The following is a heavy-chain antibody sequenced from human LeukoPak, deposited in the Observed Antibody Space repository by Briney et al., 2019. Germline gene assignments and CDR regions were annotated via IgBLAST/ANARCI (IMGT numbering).Heavy chain of an antibody. J-gene: IGHJ4*02. D-gene: IGHD3-16*01. CDR1: VGTFSSYA. V-gene: IGHV1-69*04. CDR2: MLPILGIA. CDR3: ARAEGYAYYFDY. Sequence: SSVKVSCKASVGTFSSYAISWVRQAPGQGLDWMGRMLPILGIANSAKKYQGRATITADKSTSTAYMELSSMRSEDTAVYYCARAEGYAYYFDYWGQGTLVTVSS.